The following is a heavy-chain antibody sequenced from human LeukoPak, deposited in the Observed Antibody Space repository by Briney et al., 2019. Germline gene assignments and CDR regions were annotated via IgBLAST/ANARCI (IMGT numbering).Heavy chain of an antibody. V-gene: IGHV3-74*03. D-gene: IGHD2/OR15-2a*01. CDR3: AKHSTTSSNWFDP. CDR2: IDKDGNKM. Sequence: PGGSLRLSCAASGFMFSSYWMHWVRQAPGKGLVWVSRIDKDGNKMKYADSVKGRFTISRDNAKNTLYLQMNSLRAEDTAVYYCAKHSTTSSNWFDPWGQGTLVTVSS. J-gene: IGHJ5*02. CDR1: GFMFSSYW.